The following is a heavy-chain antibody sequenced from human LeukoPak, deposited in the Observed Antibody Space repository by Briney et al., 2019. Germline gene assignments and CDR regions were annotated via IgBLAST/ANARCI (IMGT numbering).Heavy chain of an antibody. V-gene: IGHV3-23*01. Sequence: GGSLRLSCAASGFTFSSYAMSWVRQAPGKGLEWVSAISGSGGSTYYADSAKGRFTISRDNSKNTLYLQMNSLRAEDTAVYYCVRLMGAPGYWGQGTLVTVSS. CDR2: ISGSGGST. CDR3: VRLMGAPGY. J-gene: IGHJ4*02. CDR1: GFTFSSYA. D-gene: IGHD1-26*01.